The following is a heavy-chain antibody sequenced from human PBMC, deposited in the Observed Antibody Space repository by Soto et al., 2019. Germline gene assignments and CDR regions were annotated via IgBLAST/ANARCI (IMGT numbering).Heavy chain of an antibody. CDR1: GFTFSSYA. V-gene: IGHV3-30-3*01. D-gene: IGHD1-1*01. Sequence: GGSLRLSCAASGFTFSSYAMHWVRQAPGKGLEWVAVISYDGSNKYYADSVKGRFTISRDNSKNTLYLQMSSLRAEDTAVYYCARDRYCGTGTSDGSYSDYWGQGTRVTVSS. CDR3: ARDRYCGTGTSDGSYSDY. CDR2: ISYDGSNK. J-gene: IGHJ4*02.